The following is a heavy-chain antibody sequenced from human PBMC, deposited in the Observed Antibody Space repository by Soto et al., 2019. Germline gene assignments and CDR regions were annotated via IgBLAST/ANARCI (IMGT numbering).Heavy chain of an antibody. D-gene: IGHD6-13*01. CDR1: GYTFTSYG. CDR2: ISAYNGNT. V-gene: IGHV1-18*01. CDR3: AREAIAAAGTQAFDI. Sequence: ASVKVSCKASGYTFTSYGISWVRQAPGQGLEWMGWISAYNGNTNYAQKLQGRVTMTTDTSTSTAYMELRSLRSDDTAVYDCAREAIAAAGTQAFDIWGQGTMVTVSS. J-gene: IGHJ3*02.